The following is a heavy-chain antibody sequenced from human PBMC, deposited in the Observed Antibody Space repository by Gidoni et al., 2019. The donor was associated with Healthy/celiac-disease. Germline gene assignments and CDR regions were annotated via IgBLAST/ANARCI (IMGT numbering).Heavy chain of an antibody. J-gene: IGHJ4*02. V-gene: IGHV1-2*04. D-gene: IGHD2-21*02. CDR1: GYTFTGDY. Sequence: QVQLVQSGAEVKKPGASVKVSCKASGYTFTGDYMHWVRQAPGQGLEWMGWINPNSGGTNYAQKFQGWVTMTRDTSISTAYMELSRLRSDDTAVYYCARDHPGGGDNEGIGFDYWGQGTLVTVSS. CDR2: INPNSGGT. CDR3: ARDHPGGGDNEGIGFDY.